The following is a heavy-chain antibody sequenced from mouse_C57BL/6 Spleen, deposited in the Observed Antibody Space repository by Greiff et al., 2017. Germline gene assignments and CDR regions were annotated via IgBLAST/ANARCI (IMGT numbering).Heavy chain of an antibody. V-gene: IGHV1-5*01. Sequence: VQLQQSGTVLARPGASVKMSCKTSGYTFTSYWMHWVKQRPGTGLEWIGAIYPGNGETSYNQKFKGKAKLTAATSASTAYMERSSRTNEDSAVYYCTRTAAQATHDYWGQGTTLTVSS. CDR1: GYTFTSYW. D-gene: IGHD3-2*02. CDR3: TRTAAQATHDY. CDR2: IYPGNGET. J-gene: IGHJ2*01.